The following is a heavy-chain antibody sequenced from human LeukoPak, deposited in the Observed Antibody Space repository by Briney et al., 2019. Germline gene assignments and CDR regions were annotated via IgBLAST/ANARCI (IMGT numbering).Heavy chain of an antibody. CDR3: ASGSGSYYNERKNYYYYGMDV. CDR1: GYTFTSYD. J-gene: IGHJ6*02. Sequence: ASVKVSCKASGYTFTSYDINWVRQATGQGLEWMGWMNPNSGNTGYAQKSQGRVTMTRNTSISAAYMELSSLRSEDTAVYYCASGSGSYYNERKNYYYYGMDVWGQGTTVTVSS. D-gene: IGHD3-10*01. CDR2: MNPNSGNT. V-gene: IGHV1-8*01.